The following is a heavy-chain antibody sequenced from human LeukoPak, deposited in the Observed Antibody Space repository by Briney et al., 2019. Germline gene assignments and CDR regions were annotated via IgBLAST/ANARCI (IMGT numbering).Heavy chain of an antibody. CDR3: VKMGDP. CDR2: ISSKGGGT. J-gene: IGHJ5*02. CDR1: GFTFSTNA. V-gene: IGHV3-64D*06. Sequence: PGGSLRLSCSASGFTFSTNAMHWVRQAPGKGLEYVSGISSKGGGTYYTDSVKGRFTISRDNSKNTVYLQMSSLRVEDTAVYYCVKMGDPWGHGTLVTVSS.